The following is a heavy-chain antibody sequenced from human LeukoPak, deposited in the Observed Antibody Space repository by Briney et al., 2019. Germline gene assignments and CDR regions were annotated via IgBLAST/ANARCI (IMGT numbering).Heavy chain of an antibody. J-gene: IGHJ4*02. V-gene: IGHV3-7*01. CDR1: GFTFSIYW. CDR3: AREGGWGSPAGY. CDR2: IKQDGSEE. Sequence: GGSLRLPCAASGFTFSIYWMSWVRQAPGKGLEWVANIKQDGSEENYVDSVKGRFTISRDNAKNSLYLQMSNLRAEDTAVYFCAREGGWGSPAGYWGQGTLVTVSS. D-gene: IGHD2-2*01.